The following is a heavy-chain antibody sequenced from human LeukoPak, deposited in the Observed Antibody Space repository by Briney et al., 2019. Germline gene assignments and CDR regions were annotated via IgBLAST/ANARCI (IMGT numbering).Heavy chain of an antibody. J-gene: IGHJ2*01. D-gene: IGHD2-2*01. CDR1: GFTFSNYV. Sequence: GRSLRLSCAASGFTFSNYVMHWVRQAPGKGLEWVVVIWYDGSNKYYADSVKGRFTISRDNSKNTLYLQMNSLRAEDTAVYYCARATIVVVPVNYWYFDLWGRGTLVTVSS. V-gene: IGHV3-33*01. CDR2: IWYDGSNK. CDR3: ARATIVVVPVNYWYFDL.